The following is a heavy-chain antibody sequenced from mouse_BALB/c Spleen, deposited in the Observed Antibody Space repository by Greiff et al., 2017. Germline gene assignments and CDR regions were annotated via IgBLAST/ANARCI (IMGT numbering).Heavy chain of an antibody. V-gene: IGHV14-3*02. Sequence: EVQLQQSGAELVKPGASVKLSCTASGFNIKDTYMHWVKQRPEQGLEWIGRIDPANGNTKYDPKFQGKATITADTSSNTAYLQLSSLTSEDTAVYYCAVEDYYDSSPYRWGQGTTLTVSS. CDR2: IDPANGNT. CDR3: AVEDYYDSSPYR. D-gene: IGHD1-1*01. CDR1: GFNIKDTY. J-gene: IGHJ2*01.